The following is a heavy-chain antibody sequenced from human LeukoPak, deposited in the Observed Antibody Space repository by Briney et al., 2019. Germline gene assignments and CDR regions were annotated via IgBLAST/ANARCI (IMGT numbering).Heavy chain of an antibody. V-gene: IGHV3-66*02. CDR2: IYSGGST. J-gene: IGHJ4*02. D-gene: IGHD3-22*01. Sequence: GGSLRLSCAASGFTVSSNYMSWVRQAPGKGLEWVSVIYSGGSTYYADSVKGRFTISRDNSKNTLYLQMNSLRAEDAAVYYCARHSSGYYLDYWGQGTLVTVSS. CDR3: ARHSSGYYLDY. CDR1: GFTVSSNY.